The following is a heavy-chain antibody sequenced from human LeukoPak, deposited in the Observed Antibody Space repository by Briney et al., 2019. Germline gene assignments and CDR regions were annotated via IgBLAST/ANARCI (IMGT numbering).Heavy chain of an antibody. D-gene: IGHD6-6*01. Sequence: ASVKVSCKASGYTFTSNYIHWVRQAPGQGLEWMGMIYPRDGSTSYAQKFQGRVTVTRDTSTSTVHMELSSLRAEDTAVYYCAKGSRSIAVDNLCDYWGQGTLVTVSS. CDR1: GYTFTSNY. CDR2: IYPRDGST. V-gene: IGHV1-46*01. J-gene: IGHJ4*02. CDR3: AKGSRSIAVDNLCDY.